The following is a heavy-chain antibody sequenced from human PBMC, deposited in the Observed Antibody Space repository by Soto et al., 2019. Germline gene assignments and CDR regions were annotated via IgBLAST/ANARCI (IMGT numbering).Heavy chain of an antibody. CDR3: SKIVGERMTTIFDF. CDR1: AFIFSSYG. D-gene: IGHD1-26*01. V-gene: IGHV3-23*01. CDR2: ISGSGGST. J-gene: IGHJ4*01. Sequence: EVQLLEFGGGLVQAGGSLRLSCEASAFIFSSYGMTWVRQAPGKGLGWVSTISGSGGSTSYADSVKGRFTVSRDNSKNKLYLQMSSLRTEDTAMYYCSKIVGERMTTIFDFWGQGTLVTVSS.